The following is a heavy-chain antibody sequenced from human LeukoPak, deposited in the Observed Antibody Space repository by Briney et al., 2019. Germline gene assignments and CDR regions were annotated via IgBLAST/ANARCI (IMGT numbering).Heavy chain of an antibody. CDR3: ARAGCSGGSCYSAHYYYYGMDV. J-gene: IGHJ6*02. D-gene: IGHD2-15*01. Sequence: SETLSLTCAVYGGSFSGYYWSWIRQPPGKRLEWIGEINHSGSTNYNPSLKSRVTISVDTSKNQFSLKLSSVTAADTAVYYCARAGCSGGSCYSAHYYYYGMDVWGQGTTVTVSS. V-gene: IGHV4-34*01. CDR1: GGSFSGYY. CDR2: INHSGST.